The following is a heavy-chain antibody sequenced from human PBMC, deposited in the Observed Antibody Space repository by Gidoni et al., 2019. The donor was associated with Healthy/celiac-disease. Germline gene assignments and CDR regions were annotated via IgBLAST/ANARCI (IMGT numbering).Heavy chain of an antibody. D-gene: IGHD4-17*01. CDR3: ARAPGMTTVTNNWFDP. J-gene: IGHJ5*02. V-gene: IGHV4-59*01. CDR2: IYYSGST. CDR1: GCSISSYY. Sequence: QVQLQESGPGLVKPSETLSLTCTVSGCSISSYYWSWIRQPPGKGLEWIGYIYYSGSTNYNPSLKSRVTISVDTSKNQFSLKLSSVTAADTAVYYCARAPGMTTVTNNWFDPWGQGTLVTVSS.